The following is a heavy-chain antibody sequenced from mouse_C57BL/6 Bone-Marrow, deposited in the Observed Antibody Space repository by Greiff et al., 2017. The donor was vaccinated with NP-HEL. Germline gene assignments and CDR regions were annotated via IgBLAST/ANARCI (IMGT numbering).Heavy chain of an antibody. CDR2: IYPRSGNT. CDR3: AGLDPYWYIDV. CDR1: GYTFTSYG. D-gene: IGHD3-3*01. J-gene: IGHJ1*03. Sequence: VQLQQSGAELARPGASVKLSCKASGYTFTSYGISWVKQRPGQGLEWIGEIYPRSGNTYYNEKFKGKATLTADKSSSTAYMELRSLTSEDSAVYFCAGLDPYWYIDVWGTGTTVTVSS. V-gene: IGHV1-81*01.